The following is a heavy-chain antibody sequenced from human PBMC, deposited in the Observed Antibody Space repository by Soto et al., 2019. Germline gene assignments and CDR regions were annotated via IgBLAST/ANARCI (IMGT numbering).Heavy chain of an antibody. CDR3: ARGRTEATTGGIDY. J-gene: IGHJ4*02. CDR2: ISGSGTST. Sequence: GGSLRLSCAASGFIFSNIAMSWVRQAPGKGLEWVSAISGSGTSTYYADSVKGRLTISRDNAKNTLYLQMNSLRPDDTAVYYCARGRTEATTGGIDYWGQGTLVTVSS. D-gene: IGHD2-8*02. CDR1: GFIFSNIA. V-gene: IGHV3-23*01.